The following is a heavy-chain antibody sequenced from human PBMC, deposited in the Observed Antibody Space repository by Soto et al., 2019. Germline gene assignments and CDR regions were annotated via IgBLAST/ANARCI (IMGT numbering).Heavy chain of an antibody. CDR1: GIPVSSNY. J-gene: IGHJ6*02. Sequence: EVQLVESGGGLVQPGGSLRLSCVASGIPVSSNYMTWVRQAPGKGLEWVSVLHSGGDTYYANSVKGRFTISRHDSTNTLLRQMNSLTAEDTAVDYCERDGPYYYASRMDVWGQGTTVTVSS. CDR3: ERDGPYYYASRMDV. V-gene: IGHV3-53*04. CDR2: LHSGGDT. D-gene: IGHD3-10*01.